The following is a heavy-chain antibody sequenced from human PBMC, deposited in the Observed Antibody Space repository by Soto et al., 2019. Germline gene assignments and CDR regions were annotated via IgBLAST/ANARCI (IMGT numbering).Heavy chain of an antibody. Sequence: GGSLRLSCAASGFTFSNYAMNWVRQAPGKGLGWVSGISATGVKTYSADSVKGRFTMSRENSKDTVYLERNSLRAEDTAVFYCTKSRSAMIYYFDFGGRGALVTVSS. CDR3: TKSRSAMIYYFDF. J-gene: IGHJ4*02. CDR1: GFTFSNYA. CDR2: ISATGVKT. D-gene: IGHD3-22*01. V-gene: IGHV3-23*01.